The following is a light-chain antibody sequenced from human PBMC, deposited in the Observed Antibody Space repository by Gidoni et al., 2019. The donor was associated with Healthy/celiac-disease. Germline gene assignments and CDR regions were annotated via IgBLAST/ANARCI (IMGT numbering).Light chain of an antibody. Sequence: DIQMTQSPSALSASAGDRVTITCQASQDISNYLTWYQQKPGKAPKLLIYDASTRDTGVPARFSGSGSGTEFTLTISSLQSEDIATYYCQQYDNRPPVTFGGGTKVEIK. V-gene: IGKV1-33*01. J-gene: IGKJ4*02. CDR2: DAS. CDR3: QQYDNRPPVT. CDR1: QDISNY.